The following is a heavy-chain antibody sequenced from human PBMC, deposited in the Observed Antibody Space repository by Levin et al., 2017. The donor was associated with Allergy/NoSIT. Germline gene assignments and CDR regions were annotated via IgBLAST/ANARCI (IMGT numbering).Heavy chain of an antibody. CDR3: ARHPDTNVGVGGDF. CDR2: IYPGDSDT. J-gene: IGHJ4*02. Sequence: GESLKISCKVSGYIFTNHWIGWVRQMPGKGLEWMGIIYPGDSDTRYSPSFQGQVTISADKSLSTAYLQWGSLKASDTAMYYCARHPDTNVGVGGDFWGQGTLLTVSS. D-gene: IGHD5-18*01. CDR1: GYIFTNHW. V-gene: IGHV5-51*01.